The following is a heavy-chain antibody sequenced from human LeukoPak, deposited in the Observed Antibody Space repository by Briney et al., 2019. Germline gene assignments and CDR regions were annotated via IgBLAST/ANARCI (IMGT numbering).Heavy chain of an antibody. D-gene: IGHD1-1*01. J-gene: IGHJ4*02. CDR1: GFTFSSYT. V-gene: IGHV3-48*04. Sequence: GGSLRLSCAASGFTFSSYTFNWVRQAPGKGLEWVSHIGTSPTSLHYADSVKGRFTISRDNAKDSLFMQMNDLRAEDTAVYYCARSLTTLDSWGQGVLVTVSS. CDR3: ARSLTTLDS. CDR2: IGTSPTSL.